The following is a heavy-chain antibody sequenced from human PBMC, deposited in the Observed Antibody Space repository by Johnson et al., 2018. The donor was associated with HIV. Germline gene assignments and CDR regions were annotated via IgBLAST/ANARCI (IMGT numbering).Heavy chain of an antibody. CDR1: EFPFSSYA. J-gene: IGHJ3*02. CDR3: ARGGHCGGDCAGAKQALDI. V-gene: IGHV3-30*04. CDR2: ISYHGSNK. D-gene: IGHD2-21*01. Sequence: QVQLVESRGGVVQPGRSLRLSCAASEFPFSSYAMHWVRQAPGKGLEWVAVISYHGSNKYYADSVKGRFSISRDNSKNTLYLQMNSLRVEDTAVYYCARGGHCGGDCAGAKQALDIWGQGTRVTVSS.